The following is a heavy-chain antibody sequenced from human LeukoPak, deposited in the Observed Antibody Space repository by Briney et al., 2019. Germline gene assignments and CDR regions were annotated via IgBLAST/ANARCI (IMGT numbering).Heavy chain of an antibody. J-gene: IGHJ4*02. Sequence: SETLTLTCTASGGAISSYYWNWIRQPPGKGLQWMGYINDSGNTKSNPSLKGGVTMSVDTSKNQFSLKLSSVTAADTAGYYCTRGGRNNWGEGNDYWGQGTLVTVSS. D-gene: IGHD1-1*01. CDR1: GGAISSYY. CDR2: INDSGNT. V-gene: IGHV4-59*08. CDR3: TRGGRNNWGEGNDY.